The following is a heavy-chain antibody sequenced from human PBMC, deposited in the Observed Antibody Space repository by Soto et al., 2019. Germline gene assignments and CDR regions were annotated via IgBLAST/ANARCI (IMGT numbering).Heavy chain of an antibody. Sequence: SETLSLTCTVSGGSISSYYWSWIRQPPGKGLEWIGYIYYSGSTNYNPSLKSRVTISVDTSKNQFSLKLSSVTAADTAVYYCARSYDERYGDYESWFDPWGQGTLVTVSS. CDR2: IYYSGST. D-gene: IGHD4-17*01. V-gene: IGHV4-59*08. CDR1: GGSISSYY. J-gene: IGHJ5*02. CDR3: ARSYDERYGDYESWFDP.